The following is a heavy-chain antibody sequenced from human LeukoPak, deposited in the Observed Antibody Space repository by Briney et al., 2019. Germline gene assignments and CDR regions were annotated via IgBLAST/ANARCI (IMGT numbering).Heavy chain of an antibody. J-gene: IGHJ6*03. V-gene: IGHV4-38-2*02. Sequence: SETLSLTCTVSGYSISSGYYWGWIRQPPGKGLEWIGSIHHSGSTYYNPSLKSRVTISVDTSKNQFSLKLSSVTAADTAVYYCARATHDIVVVPAAIRFYYYYYMDVWGKGTTVTVSS. CDR2: IHHSGST. CDR1: GYSISSGYY. D-gene: IGHD2-2*02. CDR3: ARATHDIVVVPAAIRFYYYYYMDV.